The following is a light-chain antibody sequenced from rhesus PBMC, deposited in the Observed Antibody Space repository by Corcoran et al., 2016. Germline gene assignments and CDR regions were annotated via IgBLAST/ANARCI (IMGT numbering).Light chain of an antibody. J-gene: IGKJ4*01. CDR2: YAT. V-gene: IGKV1-25*01. Sequence: DIQMTQSPSSVSASVGVRVTITCRASQGISSYLAWYQQKQGKAPKLLIVYATTLQSGVPSRFSGRGSGTDFTLTISSLQPEDFATYYCQQYNSLPLTFGGGTKVEIK. CDR1: QGISSY. CDR3: QQYNSLPLT.